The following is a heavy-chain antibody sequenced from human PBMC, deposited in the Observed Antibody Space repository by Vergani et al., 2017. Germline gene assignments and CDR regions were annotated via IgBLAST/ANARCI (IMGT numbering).Heavy chain of an antibody. D-gene: IGHD3-10*01. CDR3: ARSRIYYGAGSHDY. V-gene: IGHV4-59*02. Sequence: VKLQESGPGLVQPSETLSLTCTVSGASVNSYYWSWIRQPPGKGLEWMGYVSFRGDTLYDPSVKGRMTISLNTSSNQFSLYLTSVTAADTAVYYCARSRIYYGAGSHDYSAEGTLVTVSS. CDR1: GASVNSYY. J-gene: IGHJ4*02. CDR2: VSFRGDT.